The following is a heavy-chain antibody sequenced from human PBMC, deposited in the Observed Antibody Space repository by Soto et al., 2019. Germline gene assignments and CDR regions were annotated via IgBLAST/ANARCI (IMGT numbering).Heavy chain of an antibody. V-gene: IGHV1-18*01. Sequence: GSSVKVYYEAFCYTFTNYGISWVRQAPGQGLEWMGWISAYNGNTNYAQKLQGRVTMTTDTSTNTAYMELRSLRSDDTGVYDCASGGSYFDFWGQGTLVTVSS. D-gene: IGHD3-16*01. CDR3: ASGGSYFDF. CDR2: ISAYNGNT. CDR1: CYTFTNYG. J-gene: IGHJ4*02.